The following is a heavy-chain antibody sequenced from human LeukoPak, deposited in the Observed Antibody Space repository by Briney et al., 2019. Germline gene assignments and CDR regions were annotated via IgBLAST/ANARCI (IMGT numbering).Heavy chain of an antibody. CDR3: ARDSRPSHSSGWYGHFDY. CDR1: GYTFTSYY. J-gene: IGHJ4*02. Sequence: ASVKVSCKASGYTFTSYYMHWVRQAPGQGLEWMGIINPSGGSTSYAQKFQGRVTMTRDTSTSTVYMELSSLRSEDTAVYYCARDSRPSHSSGWYGHFDYWGQGTLVTVSS. CDR2: INPSGGST. V-gene: IGHV1-46*01. D-gene: IGHD6-19*01.